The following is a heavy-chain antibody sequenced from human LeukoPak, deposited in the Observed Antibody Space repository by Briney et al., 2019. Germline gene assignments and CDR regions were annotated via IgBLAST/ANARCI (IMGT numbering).Heavy chain of an antibody. CDR1: GFTFSSYS. CDR2: ISSSSSTI. J-gene: IGHJ4*02. CDR3: ASSGHYYDSSGYSDY. V-gene: IGHV3-48*01. Sequence: GGSLRLSCAASGFTFSSYSMNWVRQAPGKGLEWVSYISSSSSTIYYADSVKGRFTISGDNATNSLYLQMNSLRAEDTALYYCASSGHYYDSSGYSDYWGQGTLVTVSS. D-gene: IGHD3-22*01.